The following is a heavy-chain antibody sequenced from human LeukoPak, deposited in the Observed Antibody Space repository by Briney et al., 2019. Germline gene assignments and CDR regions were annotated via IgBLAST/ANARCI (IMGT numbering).Heavy chain of an antibody. J-gene: IGHJ6*04. CDR3: AELGITMIGGV. CDR2: ISSSGTTM. D-gene: IGHD3-10*02. V-gene: IGHV3-48*03. Sequence: GGSLRLSCADSEFSFSSYEIHRVRQAPGKGLEWVSYISSSGTTMYYADSVKGRFTISRDNAKNSLYLQMNSLRAEDTAVYYCAELGITMIGGVWGKGTTVTISS. CDR1: EFSFSSYE.